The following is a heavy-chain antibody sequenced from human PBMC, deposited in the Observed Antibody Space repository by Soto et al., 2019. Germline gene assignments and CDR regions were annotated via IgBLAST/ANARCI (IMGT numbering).Heavy chain of an antibody. V-gene: IGHV1-69*12. CDR1: GGTFSRSA. Sequence: QVQLVQSGAEVRKPESSVKVSCTASGGTFSRSAFNWVRQAPGQGLEWMGGIIPLFGTPNYAQKFQGRVTITADESTTNAYMELSSLRSEDPAVYYCARDPGIWGQGTLVTVSS. CDR3: ARDPGI. CDR2: IIPLFGTP. J-gene: IGHJ4*02.